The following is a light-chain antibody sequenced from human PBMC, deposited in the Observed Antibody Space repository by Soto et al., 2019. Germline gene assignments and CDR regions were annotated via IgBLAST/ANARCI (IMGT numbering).Light chain of an antibody. J-gene: IGKJ2*01. CDR3: QQYYSTPPT. CDR1: QSVLYSSNNKNY. Sequence: DIVMTQSPDSLAVSLGERATINCKSSQSVLYSSNNKNYLAWYQQKPGQPPKLLIYWASTRESVVPDRVSGSGSGTEFTLTISSLQAEDVAVYYCQQYYSTPPTFGQGTKLEIK. V-gene: IGKV4-1*01. CDR2: WAS.